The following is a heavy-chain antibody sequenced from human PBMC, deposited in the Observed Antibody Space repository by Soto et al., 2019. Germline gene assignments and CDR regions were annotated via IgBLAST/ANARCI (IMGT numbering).Heavy chain of an antibody. J-gene: IGHJ5*02. D-gene: IGHD6-19*01. V-gene: IGHV3-30-3*01. CDR1: GFTFSSYA. Sequence: QVQLVESGGGVVQPGRSLRLSCAASGFTFSSYAMHWVRQAPGKGLEWVAVISYDGSNKYYADSVKGRFTISKDNSKNTLYLQMHSLRAEDTAVYYCARAREPGQWLVQVGWFDPWGQGTLVTVSS. CDR3: ARAREPGQWLVQVGWFDP. CDR2: ISYDGSNK.